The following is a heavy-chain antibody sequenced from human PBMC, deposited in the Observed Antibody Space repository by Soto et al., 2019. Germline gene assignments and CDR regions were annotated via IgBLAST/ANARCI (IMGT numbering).Heavy chain of an antibody. Sequence: PGGSLRLSCAASGFTFSIYAMSWVRQAPGKGLEWVSAISGSGGSTYYADSVKGRFTISRDNSKNTLYLQMNSLRAEDTAVYYCAKVDIVVVPAATGNDYWGQGTLVTVSS. CDR2: ISGSGGST. D-gene: IGHD2-2*01. CDR3: AKVDIVVVPAATGNDY. V-gene: IGHV3-23*01. J-gene: IGHJ4*02. CDR1: GFTFSIYA.